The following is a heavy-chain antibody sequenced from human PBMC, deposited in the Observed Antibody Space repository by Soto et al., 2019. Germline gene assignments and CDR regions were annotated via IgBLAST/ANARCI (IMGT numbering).Heavy chain of an antibody. CDR3: AREKALEVAATILRYSALDV. CDR2: IKPDGSEQ. J-gene: IGHJ6*02. CDR1: EFTSNIYW. Sequence: EVQLVESGGGLVQPGGSLRLSCVGSEFTSNIYWMTWVRQSPGKGLEWVANIKPDGSEQYYLDSVKGRFTISRDNAKNSVCLQMDSLRVEDTAVYYCAREKALEVAATILRYSALDVWGQGATVTVS. V-gene: IGHV3-7*03. D-gene: IGHD6-13*01.